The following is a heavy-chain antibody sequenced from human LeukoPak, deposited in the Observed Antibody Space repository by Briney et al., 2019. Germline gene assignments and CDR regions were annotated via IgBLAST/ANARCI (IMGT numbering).Heavy chain of an antibody. Sequence: PSETLSLTCTVSGDPMSSSTYYWVWIRQPPGKGPEWIGTFNHRGSTYYSPSLKSRVTMSLDTSKNQFSLNLNSVTAADTAVFYCVRKTIGSSYDHWGQGTLVTVSS. D-gene: IGHD3-16*01. CDR3: VRKTIGSSYDH. J-gene: IGHJ4*02. CDR2: FNHRGST. CDR1: GDPMSSSTYY. V-gene: IGHV4-39*01.